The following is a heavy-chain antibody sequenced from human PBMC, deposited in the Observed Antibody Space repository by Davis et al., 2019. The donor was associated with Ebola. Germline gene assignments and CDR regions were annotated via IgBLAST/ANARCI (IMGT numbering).Heavy chain of an antibody. Sequence: GESLKISCAASGFTFSSYGMHWVRQAPGKGLEWVAVIWYDGSNKYYADSVKGRFTISRDNSKNTLYLQMNSLRAEDTAVYYCARGDYSFDYWGQGTLVTVSS. J-gene: IGHJ4*02. CDR1: GFTFSSYG. V-gene: IGHV3-33*01. CDR2: IWYDGSNK. D-gene: IGHD4-11*01. CDR3: ARGDYSFDY.